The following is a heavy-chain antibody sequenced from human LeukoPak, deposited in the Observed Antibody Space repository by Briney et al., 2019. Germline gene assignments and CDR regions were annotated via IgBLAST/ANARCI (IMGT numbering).Heavy chain of an antibody. Sequence: GGSLRLSCAASGFTFSSYAMSWVRQAPGKGLEWVSAISGSGGSTYYADSVKGRFTISRDNSKNTLYLQMNSLRAEDTAVYYCAKADTIVVVVAATHDAFDIWGQGTMVTVSS. D-gene: IGHD2-15*01. V-gene: IGHV3-23*01. CDR2: ISGSGGST. CDR3: AKADTIVVVVAATHDAFDI. CDR1: GFTFSSYA. J-gene: IGHJ3*02.